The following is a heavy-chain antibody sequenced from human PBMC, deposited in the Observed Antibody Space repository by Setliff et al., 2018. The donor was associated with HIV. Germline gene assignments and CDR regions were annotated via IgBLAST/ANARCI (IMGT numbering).Heavy chain of an antibody. CDR3: AKDSSVGAPYYMDV. Sequence: GGSLRLSCVASGFTFSNYGMHWVRQAPGKGLEWVALMWYDGSNEYYADSVKGRFTISRDNSKNTLYLQMNSLRAADTAVYYCAKDSSVGAPYYMDVWGKGTTVTVSS. CDR2: MWYDGSNE. CDR1: GFTFSNYG. V-gene: IGHV3-30*02. D-gene: IGHD1-26*01. J-gene: IGHJ6*03.